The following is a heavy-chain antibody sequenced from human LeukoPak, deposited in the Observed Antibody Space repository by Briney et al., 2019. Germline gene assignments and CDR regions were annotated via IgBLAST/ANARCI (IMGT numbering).Heavy chain of an antibody. CDR3: ARGTTEYCSGGSCYSDY. CDR1: GFTFSRHW. V-gene: IGHV3-7*01. J-gene: IGHJ4*02. Sequence: GGSLRLSCAVSGFTFSRHWMTWVRQAPGKGLEWVANIKEDGSTKNYVASVKGRFTISRDNAKNSLYLQMNSLRAEDTAVYHCARGTTEYCSGGSCYSDYWGQGTLVTVSS. CDR2: IKEDGSTK. D-gene: IGHD2-15*01.